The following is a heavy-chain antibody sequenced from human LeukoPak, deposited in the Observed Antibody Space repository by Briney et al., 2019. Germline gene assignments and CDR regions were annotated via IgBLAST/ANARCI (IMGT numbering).Heavy chain of an antibody. CDR2: IYHSGST. J-gene: IGHJ5*02. Sequence: SETLSLTCTVSGYSISSGYYWGWIRQPPGKGLEWIGSIYHSGSTYYNPSLKSRVTISVDTSKNQFSLKLSSVTAADTAVYYCARDGTGYGFWSDNDGGWFDPWGQGTLVTVSP. D-gene: IGHD3-3*01. CDR1: GYSISSGYY. CDR3: ARDGTGYGFWSDNDGGWFDP. V-gene: IGHV4-38-2*02.